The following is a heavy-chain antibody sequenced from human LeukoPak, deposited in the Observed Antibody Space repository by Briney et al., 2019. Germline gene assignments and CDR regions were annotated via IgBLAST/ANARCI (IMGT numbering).Heavy chain of an antibody. J-gene: IGHJ6*03. D-gene: IGHD6-19*01. CDR1: GFTFSSYA. CDR3: ARDAQAVAGNYYYYYMDV. V-gene: IGHV3-64*01. Sequence: SGGSLRLSCAASGFTFSSYAMHWVRQAPGKGLEYVSAISSNGGSTYYANSVKGRFTISRDNSKNTLYLQMGSLRAEDMAVYYCARDAQAVAGNYYYYYMDVWGKGTTVTISS. CDR2: ISSNGGST.